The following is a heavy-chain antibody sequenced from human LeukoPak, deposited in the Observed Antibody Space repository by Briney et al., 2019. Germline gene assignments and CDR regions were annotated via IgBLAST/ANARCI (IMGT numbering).Heavy chain of an antibody. CDR3: ARDRFWSGYYLMDYYGMDV. V-gene: IGHV4-59*01. J-gene: IGHJ6*02. D-gene: IGHD3-3*01. Sequence: KSSQTLSLTCTVSGGSISSYYWSWIRQPPGKGLEWIGYIYYSGSTNYNPSLKSRVTISVDTSKNQFSLKLSSVTAADTAVYYCARDRFWSGYYLMDYYGMDVWGQGTTVTVSS. CDR1: GGSISSYY. CDR2: IYYSGST.